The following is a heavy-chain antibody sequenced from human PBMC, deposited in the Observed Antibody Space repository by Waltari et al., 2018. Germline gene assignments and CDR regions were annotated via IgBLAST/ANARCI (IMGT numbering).Heavy chain of an antibody. Sequence: QVQLVESGGGVVQPGRSLKLSCAASGFTFSHYAMHWVRQAPGKGLEWVVVRSHDGSNKNYVDSVKGRFTVSRDNSKNTLYLQINSLRAEDTAVYYCAKSFSVVVVPYFDYWGQGTLVTVSS. CDR3: AKSFSVVVVPYFDY. D-gene: IGHD3-22*01. CDR1: GFTFSHYA. V-gene: IGHV3-30*18. J-gene: IGHJ4*02. CDR2: RSHDGSNK.